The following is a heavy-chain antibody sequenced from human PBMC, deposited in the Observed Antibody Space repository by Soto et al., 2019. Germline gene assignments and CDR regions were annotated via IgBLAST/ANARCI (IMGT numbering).Heavy chain of an antibody. J-gene: IGHJ4*02. CDR3: AKDMFSNYGSGSRLNDY. V-gene: IGHV3-23*01. CDR2: ISGSGGST. CDR1: GFTFSSYA. D-gene: IGHD3-10*01. Sequence: GGSLRLSCAASGFTFSSYAMSWVRQAPGKGLEWVSAISGSGGSTYYADSVKGRFTISRDNSKNTLYLQMNSLRAEDTAVYYCAKDMFSNYGSGSRLNDYWGQGTLVTVSS.